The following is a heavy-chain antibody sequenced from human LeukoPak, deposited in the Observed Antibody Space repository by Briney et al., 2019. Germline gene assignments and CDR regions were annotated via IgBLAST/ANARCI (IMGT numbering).Heavy chain of an antibody. CDR3: ATDYDSSGYYSRRGFDY. CDR1: GYTFTSYY. J-gene: IGHJ4*02. D-gene: IGHD3-22*01. CDR2: INPSGGST. V-gene: IGHV1-46*01. Sequence: ASVKVSCKASGYTFTSYYMHWVRQAPGQGLEWMGIINPSGGSTNYAQKLQGRVTMTTDTSTSTAYMELRSLRSDDTAVYYCATDYDSSGYYSRRGFDYWGQGTLVTVSS.